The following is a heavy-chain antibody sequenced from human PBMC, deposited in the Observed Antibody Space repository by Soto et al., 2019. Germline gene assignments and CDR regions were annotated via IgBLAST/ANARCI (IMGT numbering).Heavy chain of an antibody. CDR1: GFTFSNYW. CDR3: ARYSSYYDFSGGYFAGSKGFLDY. Sequence: EVQLVESGGGLVQPGESLRLSCSASGFTFSNYWMSWVRQTPGKGLEWVANMKQVGSEKYFVDSVQGRFTISRDNAKKAMYLQMNSLRAEDSAVYYCARYSSYYDFSGGYFAGSKGFLDYWGQGTLVTVPS. J-gene: IGHJ4*02. CDR2: MKQVGSEK. D-gene: IGHD3-3*01. V-gene: IGHV3-7*01.